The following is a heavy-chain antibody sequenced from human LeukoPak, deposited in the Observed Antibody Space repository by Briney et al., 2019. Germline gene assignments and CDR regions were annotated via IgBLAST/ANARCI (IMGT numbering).Heavy chain of an antibody. CDR2: IYYSGST. CDR3: ARAGVVVAATHWFDP. Sequence: SETLSLTCTVSGYSISSSYYWSWIRQPPGKGLEWIGYIYYSGSTNYNPSLKSRVTISVDTSKNQFSLKLSSVTAADTAGYYCARAGVVVAATHWFDPWGQGTLVTVSS. D-gene: IGHD2-15*01. V-gene: IGHV4-61*01. J-gene: IGHJ5*02. CDR1: GYSISSSYY.